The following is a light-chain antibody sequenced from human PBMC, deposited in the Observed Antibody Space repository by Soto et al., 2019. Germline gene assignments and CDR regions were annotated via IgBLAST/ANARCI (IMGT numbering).Light chain of an antibody. CDR1: QSVSSY. Sequence: EIVLTQSPATLSLSPGERATLSCRASQSVSSYLAWYQQKPGQAPRLLIYDASNRATGIPARFSGSGSGTVFTLTISSLEPDDFAVYYCQHRSDWPSTFGGGTKVQMK. CDR2: DAS. J-gene: IGKJ4*01. V-gene: IGKV3-11*01. CDR3: QHRSDWPST.